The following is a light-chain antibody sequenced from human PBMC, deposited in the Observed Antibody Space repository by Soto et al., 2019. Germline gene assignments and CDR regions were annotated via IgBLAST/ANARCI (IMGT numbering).Light chain of an antibody. CDR3: MQGTHWPIT. J-gene: IGKJ5*01. Sequence: GLPQPSLNLPVTLGQPASISCRSNQSLVHSDGIAYFSWFQQRPGRSPRRLIYKVSNRDSGVPARFSGSGPGTDFALKISRVEAEDVGVYYCMQGTHWPITFGQGTRLEIK. CDR2: KVS. V-gene: IGKV2-30*02. CDR1: QSLVHSDGIAY.